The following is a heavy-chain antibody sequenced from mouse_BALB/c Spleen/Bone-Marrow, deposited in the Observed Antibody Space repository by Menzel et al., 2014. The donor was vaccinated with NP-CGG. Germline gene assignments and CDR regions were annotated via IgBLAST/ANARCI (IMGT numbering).Heavy chain of an antibody. D-gene: IGHD4-1*01. CDR2: IRNKAYGYTT. Sequence: EVKLMESGGGLVQPGGSLRLSCATSGFTFXDYYMNWVRQPPGKALEWLGFIRNKAYGYTTEYSASVKGRFTISRDNSQGILYLQMNSLRAEDSATYYCARDMGGILFDSWGQGTTLTVSS. CDR3: ARDMGGILFDS. J-gene: IGHJ2*01. V-gene: IGHV7-3*02. CDR1: GFTFXDYY.